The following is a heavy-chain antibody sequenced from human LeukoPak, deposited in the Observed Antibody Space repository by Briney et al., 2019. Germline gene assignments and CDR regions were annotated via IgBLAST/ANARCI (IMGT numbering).Heavy chain of an antibody. CDR3: SRDENRGSSSGRAFDI. CDR1: GGSFRGYY. Sequence: SETLSLTCAVYGGSFRGYYWSWIRQPPGKGLEGIGEINHSGSTNYNPSLKSRVTISVDTSKNQFSLKPTYVTAPHTGGYLLSRDENRGSSSGRAFDIWGEGTMVTDSS. CDR2: INHSGST. D-gene: IGHD1-26*01. V-gene: IGHV4-34*01. J-gene: IGHJ3*02.